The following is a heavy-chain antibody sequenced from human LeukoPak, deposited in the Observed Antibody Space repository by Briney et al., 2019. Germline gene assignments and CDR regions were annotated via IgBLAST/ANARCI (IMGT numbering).Heavy chain of an antibody. CDR2: IYTSGST. D-gene: IGHD2-2*01. V-gene: IGHV4-4*07. Sequence: PSETLSLTCTVSGGSISSYYWSWIRQPAGKGLEWIGRIYTSGSTNYNPSLKSRVTMSVDTSKNQFSLKLSSVTAADTAVYYCARDSGSRYCSSTSCYGGFDYWGQGILVTVSS. CDR3: ARDSGSRYCSSTSCYGGFDY. CDR1: GGSISSYY. J-gene: IGHJ4*02.